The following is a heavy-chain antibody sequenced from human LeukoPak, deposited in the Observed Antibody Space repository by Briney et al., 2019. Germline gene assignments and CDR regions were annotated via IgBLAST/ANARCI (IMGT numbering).Heavy chain of an antibody. CDR2: ISGSGSTT. CDR3: ARVTTVVTLFDY. V-gene: IGHV3-48*03. Sequence: GGSLILSCAASRFSFSTYEMNWVRQAPGKGLEWVSYISGSGSTTYYAESVKGRFTISRDNAKNSLYLQMNSLRAEDTAVYYCARVTTVVTLFDYWGQGTLVTVSS. J-gene: IGHJ4*02. CDR1: RFSFSTYE. D-gene: IGHD4-23*01.